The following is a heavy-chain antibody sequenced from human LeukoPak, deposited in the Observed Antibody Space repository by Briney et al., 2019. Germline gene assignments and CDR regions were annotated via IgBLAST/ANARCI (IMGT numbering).Heavy chain of an antibody. V-gene: IGHV1-2*02. D-gene: IGHD3-22*01. J-gene: IGHJ1*01. Sequence: ASVKVSCKASGYTFTSYYLHWVRQAPGQGLEWMGWINPNSGGTNYAQKFQGRVTMTGDTSISTAYMELSRLRSDDTAEYYCARALYYDSSGYYSSSYYYFQHWGQGTLVTVSS. CDR1: GYTFTSYY. CDR2: INPNSGGT. CDR3: ARALYYDSSGYYSSSYYYFQH.